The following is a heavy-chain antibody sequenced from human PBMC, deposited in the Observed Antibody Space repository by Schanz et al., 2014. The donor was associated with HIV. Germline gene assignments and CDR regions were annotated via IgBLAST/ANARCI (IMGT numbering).Heavy chain of an antibody. J-gene: IGHJ3*02. V-gene: IGHV1-69*06. CDR1: GGTFSSHG. CDR2: VIPMFGTT. D-gene: IGHD2-8*01. Sequence: QVQLVQSGPEVKKPGSSVKVSCKASGGTFSSHGISWVRQAPGQGPEWMGGVIPMFGTTNFAQKFQARVTIAADTSTNTAYMELSSLTSEDTAVYYCARRVVVAGVGRAFDTWGLGTLVTVS. CDR3: ARRVVVAGVGRAFDT.